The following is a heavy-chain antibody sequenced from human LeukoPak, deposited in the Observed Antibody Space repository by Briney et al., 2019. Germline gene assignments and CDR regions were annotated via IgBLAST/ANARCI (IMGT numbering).Heavy chain of an antibody. J-gene: IGHJ4*02. CDR2: MNPNSGNT. Sequence: GASVKVSCKASGYTFTSYDINWVRQATGQGPEWMGWMNPNSGNTGYAQKFQGRVTMTRNTSISTAYMELSSLRSEDTAVYYCARGRLSREQLVLVYWGQGTLVTVSS. V-gene: IGHV1-8*01. CDR1: GYTFTSYD. CDR3: ARGRLSREQLVLVY. D-gene: IGHD6-13*01.